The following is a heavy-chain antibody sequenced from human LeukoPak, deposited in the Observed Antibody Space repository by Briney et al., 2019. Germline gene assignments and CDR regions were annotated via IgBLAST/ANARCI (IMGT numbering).Heavy chain of an antibody. V-gene: IGHV3-23*01. CDR3: AKTRTPLLYGGYSAFDY. Sequence: PGGSLRLSCAASGFTFSSYAMSWVRQAPGKGLEGVSAISGSGGSTYYADSVKGRFTISRDNSKNTLYLQMNNLRAEDTAVYYCAKTRTPLLYGGYSAFDYWGQGTLVTVSS. D-gene: IGHD5-12*01. CDR1: GFTFSSYA. CDR2: ISGSGGST. J-gene: IGHJ4*02.